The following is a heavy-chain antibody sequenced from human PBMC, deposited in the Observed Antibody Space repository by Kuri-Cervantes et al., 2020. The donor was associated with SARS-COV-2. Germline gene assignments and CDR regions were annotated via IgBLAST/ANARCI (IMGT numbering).Heavy chain of an antibody. Sequence: GGSLRLSCVASGFTFSRYSMNWVRQAPGKGLEWVSYISSSSNTIYYADSVKGRSTISRDNAKNSLYLQMDSLRAEDTAVYYCAKAAFTGYTGYRIDWGQGTLVTVSS. CDR3: AKAAFTGYTGYRID. D-gene: IGHD3-16*02. CDR2: ISSSSNTI. CDR1: GFTFSRYS. V-gene: IGHV3-48*01. J-gene: IGHJ4*02.